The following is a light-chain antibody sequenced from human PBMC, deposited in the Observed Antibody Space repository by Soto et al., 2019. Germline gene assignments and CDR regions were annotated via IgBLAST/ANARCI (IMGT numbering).Light chain of an antibody. CDR1: QAISGW. Sequence: DIQMTQSPSSVSASVGDRVTITCRASQAISGWVAWYQQKPGKVPKLLIYAASTLQSGVSSRFSGSGSGTDYTLTISNLQPEDFATYYCQQANSFPTMFGQGTKVEIK. V-gene: IGKV1-12*01. CDR2: AAS. CDR3: QQANSFPTM. J-gene: IGKJ1*01.